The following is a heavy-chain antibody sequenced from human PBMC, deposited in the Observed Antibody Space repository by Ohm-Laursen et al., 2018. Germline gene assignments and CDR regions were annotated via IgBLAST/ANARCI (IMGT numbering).Heavy chain of an antibody. V-gene: IGHV3-23*01. Sequence: SLRLSCAASGFTFSDYAMNWVRRAPGKGLEWVSAISEDGRSTFYANTVKGRFTISRDNSKNTMFLQMNSLRVEDTALYFCARGSIRFLEWLSNFDYWGQGTLVAVSS. CDR2: ISEDGRST. D-gene: IGHD3-3*01. J-gene: IGHJ4*02. CDR1: GFTFSDYA. CDR3: ARGSIRFLEWLSNFDY.